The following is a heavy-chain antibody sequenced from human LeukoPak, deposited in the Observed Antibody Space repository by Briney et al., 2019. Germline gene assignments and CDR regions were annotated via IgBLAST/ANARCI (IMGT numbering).Heavy chain of an antibody. CDR2: IIPIFGTA. D-gene: IGHD3-22*01. Sequence: SVKVSCKASGGTFSSYAISWVRQAPGQGLEWMGEIIPIFGTANYAQKFQGRVTITADESTSTAYMELSSLRSEDTAVYYCARGSYYDSSGTDDYFDYWGQGTLVTVSS. V-gene: IGHV1-69*01. CDR3: ARGSYYDSSGTDDYFDY. CDR1: GGTFSSYA. J-gene: IGHJ4*02.